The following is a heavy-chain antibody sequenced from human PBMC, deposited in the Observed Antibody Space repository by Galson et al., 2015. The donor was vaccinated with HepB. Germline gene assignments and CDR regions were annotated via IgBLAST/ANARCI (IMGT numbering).Heavy chain of an antibody. V-gene: IGHV3-7*03. Sequence: SLRLSCAASGFTFSSYWMSWVRQAPGKGLEWVANIKQDGSEKYYVDSVKGRFTISRDNAKNSLYLQMNSLRAEDTAVYYCARVMLGELSLLDYWGQGTLVTVSS. D-gene: IGHD3-16*02. J-gene: IGHJ4*02. CDR2: IKQDGSEK. CDR3: ARVMLGELSLLDY. CDR1: GFTFSSYW.